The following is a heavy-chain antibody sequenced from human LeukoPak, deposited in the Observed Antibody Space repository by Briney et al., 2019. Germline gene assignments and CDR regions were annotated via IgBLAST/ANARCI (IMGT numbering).Heavy chain of an antibody. D-gene: IGHD3-10*01. CDR3: AKDRITMVRGVRGSFDY. CDR2: ISGSGGST. Sequence: GGSLRLSCAASGFTFSSYAMSWVRQAPGKGLEWVSAISGSGGSTYYADSVKGRFTISRDNSKSTLYLQMNSLRAEDTAVYYCAKDRITMVRGVRGSFDYWGQGTLVTVSS. V-gene: IGHV3-23*01. CDR1: GFTFSSYA. J-gene: IGHJ4*02.